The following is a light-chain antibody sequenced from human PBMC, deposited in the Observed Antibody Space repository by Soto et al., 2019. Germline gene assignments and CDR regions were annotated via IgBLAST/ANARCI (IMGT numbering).Light chain of an antibody. J-gene: IGLJ1*01. CDR3: SSYTSSSTRV. Sequence: QSALTQPASVSGSPGQSITISCTGTSSVVGGYNYVSWYQQHPGKAPKLMIYEVGNRPSGVSNRFSGSKSGNTASLTISGLQAEDEADYYCSSYTSSSTRVFGAGTKVTVL. V-gene: IGLV2-14*01. CDR2: EVG. CDR1: SSVVGGYNY.